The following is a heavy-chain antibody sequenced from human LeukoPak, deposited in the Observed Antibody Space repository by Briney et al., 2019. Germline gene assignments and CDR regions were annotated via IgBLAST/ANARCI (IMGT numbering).Heavy chain of an antibody. CDR3: ARDYSSSWYLPDY. Sequence: ASVKVSCKASGYTFTGYYMHWVRQAPGQGLEWMGWINPNSGGTNYAQKFQGRVTMTRDTSISTAYMELSRLSSDATAVYYCARDYSSSWYLPDYGGQGTLVTVPS. J-gene: IGHJ4*02. CDR1: GYTFTGYY. D-gene: IGHD6-13*01. CDR2: INPNSGGT. V-gene: IGHV1-2*02.